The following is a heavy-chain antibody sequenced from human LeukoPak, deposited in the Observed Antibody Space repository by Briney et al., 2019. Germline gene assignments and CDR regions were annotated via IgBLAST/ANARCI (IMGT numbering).Heavy chain of an antibody. D-gene: IGHD3-22*01. J-gene: IGHJ4*02. CDR1: GYTFTSYG. CDR3: ARYRAPYYDSSGYGYFDY. CDR2: ISAYNGNT. V-gene: IGHV1-18*01. Sequence: GASVKVSCKASGYTFTSYGISWVRQAPGQGLEWMGWISAYNGNTNYAQKLQGRVTMTTDTSTSTAYMELRSLRSDDTAVYYCARYRAPYYDSSGYGYFDYWGQGTLVTVSS.